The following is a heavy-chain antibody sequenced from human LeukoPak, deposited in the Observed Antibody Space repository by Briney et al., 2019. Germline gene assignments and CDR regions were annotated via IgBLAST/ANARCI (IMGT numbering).Heavy chain of an antibody. Sequence: ASVKVSCKASGYTFTSYGISWVRQAPGQGLEWMGWISAYNGNTNYAQKLQGRVTMTTDTSTSTAYMELRSLRSEDTAVYYCAGRHARRGFDDYWGQGTLVTVSS. D-gene: IGHD3-16*01. CDR2: ISAYNGNT. V-gene: IGHV1-18*01. CDR1: GYTFTSYG. CDR3: AGRHARRGFDDY. J-gene: IGHJ4*02.